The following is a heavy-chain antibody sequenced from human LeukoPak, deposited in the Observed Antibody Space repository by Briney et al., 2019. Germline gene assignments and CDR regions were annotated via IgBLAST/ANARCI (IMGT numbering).Heavy chain of an antibody. Sequence: SGGSLRLSCAASGFAVSNNYMSWVRQAPGKGLQWVSVIYSGGSTYSADSLKGRFTISRDNSKNTLYLQMNSLRAADTAVYYCARASFYSDSSGSTYYFDHWGQGTLVTVSS. D-gene: IGHD3-22*01. V-gene: IGHV3-53*01. J-gene: IGHJ4*02. CDR3: ARASFYSDSSGSTYYFDH. CDR1: GFAVSNNY. CDR2: IYSGGST.